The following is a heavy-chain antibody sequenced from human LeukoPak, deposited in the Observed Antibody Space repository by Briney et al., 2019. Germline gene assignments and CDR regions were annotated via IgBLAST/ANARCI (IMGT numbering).Heavy chain of an antibody. Sequence: PSETLSLTCTVSGGSISSYYWSWIRHPAGKGLEWIGRIYTSGSTNYNPSLKSRVTMSVDTSKNQFSLKLSSVTAADTAVYYCARVGAVAAIPYYYYYMDVWGKGTTVTVSS. J-gene: IGHJ6*03. V-gene: IGHV4-4*07. D-gene: IGHD6-19*01. CDR1: GGSISSYY. CDR2: IYTSGST. CDR3: ARVGAVAAIPYYYYYMDV.